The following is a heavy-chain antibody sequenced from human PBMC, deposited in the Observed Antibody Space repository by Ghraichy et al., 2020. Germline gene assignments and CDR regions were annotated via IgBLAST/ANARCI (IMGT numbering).Heavy chain of an antibody. V-gene: IGHV4-34*01. D-gene: IGHD2-2*01. CDR1: GGSFSGYY. CDR2: INHSGST. Sequence: SETLSLTCAVFGGSFSGYYWSWIRQPPGKGLEWIGEINHSGSTNYNPSLKSRVTISVDTSKNQFSLKLSSVTAADTAVYYCARGLGQLLFQNRYRYFDLWGRGTLVTVSS. CDR3: ARGLGQLLFQNRYRYFDL. J-gene: IGHJ2*01.